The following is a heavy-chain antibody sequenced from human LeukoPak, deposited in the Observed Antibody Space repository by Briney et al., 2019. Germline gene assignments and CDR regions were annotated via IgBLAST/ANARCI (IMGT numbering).Heavy chain of an antibody. Sequence: TSETLSLTCAVYGGSFSGYYWSWIRQPPGKGLEWIGEINHSGSTNYNPSLKSRVTISVDTSKNQFSLKLSSVTAADTAVYYCASPGGDWLLFDYWGQGTLVTVSS. CDR2: INHSGST. CDR1: GGSFSGYY. J-gene: IGHJ4*02. CDR3: ASPGGDWLLFDY. V-gene: IGHV4-34*01. D-gene: IGHD3-9*01.